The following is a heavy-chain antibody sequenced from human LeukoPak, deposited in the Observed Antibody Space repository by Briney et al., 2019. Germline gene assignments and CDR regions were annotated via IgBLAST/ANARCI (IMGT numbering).Heavy chain of an antibody. D-gene: IGHD5-12*01. J-gene: IGHJ4*02. Sequence: PGRSLRLSCAASGFTFSSYAMHWVRQTPGKGLEWVAVISYDGSNKYYADSVKGRFTISRDNSKNTLYLQMNSLRAEDTAVYYCARGGIVATYDYWGQGTLGTVSS. CDR2: ISYDGSNK. CDR1: GFTFSSYA. V-gene: IGHV3-30-3*01. CDR3: ARGGIVATYDY.